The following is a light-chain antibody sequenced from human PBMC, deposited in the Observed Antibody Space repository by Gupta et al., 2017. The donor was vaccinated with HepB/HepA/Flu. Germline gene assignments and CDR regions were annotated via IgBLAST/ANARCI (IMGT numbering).Light chain of an antibody. Sequence: QSVLTQSPSASGTPGQRVTISCSGSSSNIGTSHVYWYQQLPVTAPKLLIYINNQRPSGVPDRFACSKSGTSASPAITGLQSEDEADDYCDDWADSMSGRVFGGGTKLSVL. J-gene: IGLJ3*02. CDR1: SSNIGTSH. CDR3: DDWADSMSGRV. V-gene: IGLV1-47*02. CDR2: INN.